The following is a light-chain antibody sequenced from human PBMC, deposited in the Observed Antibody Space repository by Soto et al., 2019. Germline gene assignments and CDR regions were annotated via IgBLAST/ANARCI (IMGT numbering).Light chain of an antibody. J-gene: IGKJ5*01. CDR2: WAS. Sequence: DIVMTQSPESLAVSLGERATINCKSSQSVLYSSNNKNYLAWYQQKPGQPPKLLIYWASTRESGVPDRFSGSGSGTYFTLTISSLQAEDVAVYYCQQYCSTPITFGQGTRLEMK. CDR3: QQYCSTPIT. CDR1: QSVLYSSNNKNY. V-gene: IGKV4-1*01.